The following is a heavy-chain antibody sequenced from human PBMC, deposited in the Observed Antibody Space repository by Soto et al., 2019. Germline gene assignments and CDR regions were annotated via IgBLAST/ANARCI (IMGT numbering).Heavy chain of an antibody. CDR1: GGSISSYY. V-gene: IGHV4-59*01. CDR2: IYYSGST. D-gene: IGHD6-6*01. J-gene: IGHJ5*02. Sequence: SETLSLTCTVSGGSISSYYWSWIRQPPGKGLEWIGYIYYSGSTNYNPSLKSRVTISVDTSKNQFSLKLSSVTAADTAVYYCARLSSIAARPPWGRWGGNWFDPWGQGTLVTVSS. CDR3: ARLSSIAARPPWGRWGGNWFDP.